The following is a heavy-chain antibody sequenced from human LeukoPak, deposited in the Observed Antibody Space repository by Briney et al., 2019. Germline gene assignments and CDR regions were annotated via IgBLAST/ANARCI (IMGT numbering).Heavy chain of an antibody. V-gene: IGHV1-46*01. CDR2: INPSRGRT. D-gene: IGHD2-2*01. J-gene: IGHJ6*02. CDR3: ARDARVVVVPGEISVSYGMDV. CDR1: GYTFTHYY. Sequence: GASVKVSCKTSGYTFTHYYIHWVRQAPGQGLEWVGIINPSRGRTTSAQMFQGRVTMTSDTSSQTVYMELNSMTSEDTAIYYCARDARVVVVPGEISVSYGMDVWGQGTTVSVSS.